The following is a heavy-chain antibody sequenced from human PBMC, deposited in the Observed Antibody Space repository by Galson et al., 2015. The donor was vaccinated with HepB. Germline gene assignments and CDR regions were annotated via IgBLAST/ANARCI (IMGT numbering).Heavy chain of an antibody. V-gene: IGHV1-69*04. CDR3: ARDPHYEILSGYNGGMDV. CDR2: IIPILGLA. J-gene: IGHJ6*02. Sequence: SVKVSCKASGGTFSSYTFSWVRQAPGQGPEWMGRIIPILGLANYAQKFQGGVTITADKSTSTAYMELSSLRSEDTAVYYCARDPHYEILSGYNGGMDVWGQGTTVTVSS. CDR1: GGTFSSYT. D-gene: IGHD3-9*01.